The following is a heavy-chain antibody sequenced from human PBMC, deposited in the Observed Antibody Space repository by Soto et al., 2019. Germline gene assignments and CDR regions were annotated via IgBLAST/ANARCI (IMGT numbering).Heavy chain of an antibody. Sequence: EVQLLESGGGLVQPGVSLRLSCAASGFTFSSYAMSWVRQAPGKGLELVAAISGSGGSTYYADSVKGRFTISRDNSKNTLYLQMNSLRAEDTAVYYCAKNSAYDFWSGRPHYWGQGTLVTASS. CDR3: AKNSAYDFWSGRPHY. CDR2: ISGSGGST. D-gene: IGHD3-3*01. J-gene: IGHJ4*02. V-gene: IGHV3-23*01. CDR1: GFTFSSYA.